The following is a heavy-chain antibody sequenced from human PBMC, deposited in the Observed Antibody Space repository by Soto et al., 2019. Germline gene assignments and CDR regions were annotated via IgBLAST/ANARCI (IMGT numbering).Heavy chain of an antibody. CDR2: ISNDGNHK. Sequence: QVQLVESGGGVVQPGRSLRLSCAASGFTFSNYGIHWVRQAPGKGLEWVAVISNDGNHKFYADSVKGRFTISRDNSQNTLYLQMDSLRAEDMAVYYCARGEIHTPTCNFDYWGPGTLVTVSS. D-gene: IGHD5-18*01. CDR3: ARGEIHTPTCNFDY. CDR1: GFTFSNYG. V-gene: IGHV3-30*03. J-gene: IGHJ4*01.